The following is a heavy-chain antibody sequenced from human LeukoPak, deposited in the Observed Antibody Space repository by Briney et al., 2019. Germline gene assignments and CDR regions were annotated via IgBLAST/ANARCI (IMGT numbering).Heavy chain of an antibody. V-gene: IGHV4-39*02. CDR2: IYYSGST. J-gene: IGHJ3*02. CDR3: ARDVEFRYGGYEVGTFDI. CDR1: GGSISSSSYS. D-gene: IGHD5-12*01. Sequence: SETLSLTCTVSGGSISSSSYSWGWIRQPPGKGLEWIGSIYYSGSTYYNPSLKSRVTISVDTSKNQFSVKLSSVTAADTAVYYCARDVEFRYGGYEVGTFDIWGQGTLVTVSS.